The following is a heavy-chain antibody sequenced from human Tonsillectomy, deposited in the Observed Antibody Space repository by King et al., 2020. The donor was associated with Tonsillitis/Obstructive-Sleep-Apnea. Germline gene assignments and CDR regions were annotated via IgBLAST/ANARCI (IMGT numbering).Heavy chain of an antibody. V-gene: IGHV3-30*03. D-gene: IGHD2-21*01. CDR3: SRGRGIPPAGPIHGMDV. J-gene: IGHJ6*01. CDR2: ISYDGSKK. CDR1: GFTFSTYG. Sequence: VQLVESGGGVVQPGTSLRLSCAASGFTFSTYGIHWVRQAPGKGLEWVAVISYDGSKKYYADSVRGRFTISRDNSKNTLYLQMDSLRAEDTAVYYCSRGRGIPPAGPIHGMDVWGQWTTVTVSS.